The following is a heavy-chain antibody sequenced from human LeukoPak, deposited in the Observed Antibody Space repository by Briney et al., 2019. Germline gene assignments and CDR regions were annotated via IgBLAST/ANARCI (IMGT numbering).Heavy chain of an antibody. D-gene: IGHD4-17*01. CDR1: GFTFSSYA. CDR3: ARDETTVTAFDY. J-gene: IGHJ4*02. V-gene: IGHV3-53*01. CDR2: IYSDGST. Sequence: GALRLSCAASGFTFSSYAMSWVRQAPGKGLEWISVIYSDGSTYYADSVKGRFTISRDNSKNTLYLQMNSLRAEDTAVYYCARDETTVTAFDYWGQGTLVTVSS.